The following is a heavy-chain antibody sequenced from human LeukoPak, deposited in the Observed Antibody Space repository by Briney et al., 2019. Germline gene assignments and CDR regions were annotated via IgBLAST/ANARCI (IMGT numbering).Heavy chain of an antibody. CDR1: GYTFTSYD. V-gene: IGHV1-8*01. J-gene: IGHJ4*02. CDR3: VRDGNSGWYSSFDY. CDR2: MNPNSGNT. Sequence: ASVKVSCKASGYTFTSYDINWVRQATGQGLEWMGWMNPNSGNTGYAQKFQGRVTMTRNTSISTAYMELSSLRSEDTALYYCVRDGNSGWYSSFDYWGQGTLVSVSS. D-gene: IGHD6-13*01.